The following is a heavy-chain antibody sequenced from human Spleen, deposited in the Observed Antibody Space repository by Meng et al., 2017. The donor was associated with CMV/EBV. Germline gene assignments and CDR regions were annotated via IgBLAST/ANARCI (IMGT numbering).Heavy chain of an antibody. CDR1: GGSFSGYY. D-gene: IGHD6-19*01. Sequence: SETLSLTCAVYGGSFSGYYWSWIRQPPGKGLEWIGEINHSGSTNYNPSLKSRVTISVDTSKNQFSLKLSSVTAADTAVYYCARLAKKGLIAEATKGWFDPWGQGTLVTVSS. CDR2: INHSGST. CDR3: ARLAKKGLIAEATKGWFDP. J-gene: IGHJ5*02. V-gene: IGHV4-34*01.